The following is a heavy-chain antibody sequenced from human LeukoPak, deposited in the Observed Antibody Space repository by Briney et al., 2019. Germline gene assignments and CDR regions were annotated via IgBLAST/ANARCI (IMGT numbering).Heavy chain of an antibody. CDR1: AFTLSSDW. Sequence: VQPGGSLRLSCAASAFTLSSDWMTWVRQAPGKGLEWVATIKPDGSEKYYVDSLKGRFTISRDNARNSLYLQMNSLRAEDTAVYYCARVLVVTAYFDYWGQGTLVTVSS. CDR2: IKPDGSEK. D-gene: IGHD2-21*02. V-gene: IGHV3-7*01. J-gene: IGHJ4*02. CDR3: ARVLVVTAYFDY.